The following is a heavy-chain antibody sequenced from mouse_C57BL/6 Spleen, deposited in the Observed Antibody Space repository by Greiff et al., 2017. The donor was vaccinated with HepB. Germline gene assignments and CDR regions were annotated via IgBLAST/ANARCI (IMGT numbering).Heavy chain of an antibody. CDR3: AGYYGSSYVSPLYYFDY. CDR1: GYAFSSYW. D-gene: IGHD1-1*01. V-gene: IGHV1-80*01. Sequence: QVQLKESGAELVKPGASVKISCKASGYAFSSYWMNWVKQRPGKGLEWIGQIYPGDGDTNYNGKFKGKATLTADKSSSTAYMQLSSLTSEDSAVYFCAGYYGSSYVSPLYYFDYWGQGTTLTVSS. CDR2: IYPGDGDT. J-gene: IGHJ2*01.